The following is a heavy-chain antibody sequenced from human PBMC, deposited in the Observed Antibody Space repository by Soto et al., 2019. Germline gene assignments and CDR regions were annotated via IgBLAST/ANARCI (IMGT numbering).Heavy chain of an antibody. CDR3: ARRARPDFYYMDV. J-gene: IGHJ6*03. V-gene: IGHV3-64*01. Sequence: EVQLAESAGGLAQPGGSLRLSCAASGFTLSGYAMDWVRQAPGKGLEYVSGISSNGVGTYYAKSVQGRFTISRDNSKNTVYLQMGSLRPEDMAVYYCARRARPDFYYMDVWGKGTTVTVSS. CDR2: ISSNGVGT. CDR1: GFTLSGYA. D-gene: IGHD6-6*01.